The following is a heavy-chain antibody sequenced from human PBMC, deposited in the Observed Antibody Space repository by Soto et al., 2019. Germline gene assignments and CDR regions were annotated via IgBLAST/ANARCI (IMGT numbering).Heavy chain of an antibody. CDR3: ARDGQILRMATILVDFFDY. V-gene: IGHV1-46*01. Sequence: ASVKVSCKASGYTFTSYYMHWVRQAPGQGLEWMGIINPSGGSTSYAQKFQGRVTMTRDTSTSTVYMELSSLRSEDTAVYYCARDGQILRMATILVDFFDYWGQGTLVTVSS. J-gene: IGHJ4*02. D-gene: IGHD5-12*01. CDR2: INPSGGST. CDR1: GYTFTSYY.